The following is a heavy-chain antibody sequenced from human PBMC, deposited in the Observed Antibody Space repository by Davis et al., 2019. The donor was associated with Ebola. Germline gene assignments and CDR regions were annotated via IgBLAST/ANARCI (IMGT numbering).Heavy chain of an antibody. Sequence: PSDPLSLTFTLSGGSISSGGYYWSWIRQHPGKGLAWIGYIYYRGSTYYNPSLKSRVTISVDTSKNQFSLKLSSVTAANTAVYYCARAFGGDYWYFDLWGRGTLVTVSS. J-gene: IGHJ2*01. V-gene: IGHV4-31*03. CDR1: GGSISSGGYY. CDR2: IYYRGST. D-gene: IGHD2-21*01. CDR3: ARAFGGDYWYFDL.